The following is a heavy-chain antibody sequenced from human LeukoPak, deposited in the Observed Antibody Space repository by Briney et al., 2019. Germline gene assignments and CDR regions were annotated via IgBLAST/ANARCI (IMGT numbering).Heavy chain of an antibody. CDR2: IYSSGST. V-gene: IGHV4-59*01. CDR1: GASLSNYY. J-gene: IGHJ5*02. Sequence: SETLSLTCAVYGASLSNYYWSWIRQPPGKGLEWIGYIYSSGSTNYNPSLKSRVTISLDTSKNQFSLKLSFVTAADTAVYYCARGVAAPGTGGLSWFDPWGQGTLVTVSS. CDR3: ARGVAAPGTGGLSWFDP. D-gene: IGHD6-13*01.